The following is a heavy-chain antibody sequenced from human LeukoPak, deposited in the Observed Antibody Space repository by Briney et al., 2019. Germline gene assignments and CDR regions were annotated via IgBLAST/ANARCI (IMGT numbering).Heavy chain of an antibody. V-gene: IGHV4-59*12. CDR2: IYYSGST. J-gene: IGHJ5*02. CDR1: GGSISSYY. CDR3: AREKIGYYDGSGRGWFDP. Sequence: SETLSPTCTVSGGSISSYYWSWIRQPPGKGLEWIGYIYYSGSTNYNPSLKSRVTISVDTSKKQFSLKLSSVTAADTAVYYCAREKIGYYDGSGRGWFDPWGQGTLVTVSS. D-gene: IGHD3-22*01.